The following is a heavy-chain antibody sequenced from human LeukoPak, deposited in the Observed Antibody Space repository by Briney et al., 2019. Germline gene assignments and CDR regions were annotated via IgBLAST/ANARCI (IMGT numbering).Heavy chain of an antibody. CDR3: SRLSGYDFWSGYFHVLDY. Sequence: GSLRLSCAASGFTFSSYWMSWVRQAPGKGLEWVGFIRSKAYGGTTEYAASVKGRFTISRDDSRSIAYVQMNSLKTGDTAVYYCSRLSGYDFWSGYFHVLDYWGQGSLVTVSS. CDR2: IRSKAYGGTT. D-gene: IGHD3-3*01. V-gene: IGHV3-49*04. CDR1: GFTFSSYW. J-gene: IGHJ4*02.